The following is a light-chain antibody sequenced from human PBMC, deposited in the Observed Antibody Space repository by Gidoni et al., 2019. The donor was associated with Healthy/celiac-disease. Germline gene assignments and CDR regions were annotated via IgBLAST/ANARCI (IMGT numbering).Light chain of an antibody. CDR2: DAS. V-gene: IGKV3-11*01. CDR1: QSVSSY. CDR3: QQRSNWPCS. Sequence: EIVLTQSPATLSLSPGERATLSCRASQSVSSYLAWYQQKPGQAPRLLIYDASNRATGIPARFSGSVSGTDFTLTISSLEPEDFAVYYCQQRSNWPCSFXXXTKLEIK. J-gene: IGKJ2*04.